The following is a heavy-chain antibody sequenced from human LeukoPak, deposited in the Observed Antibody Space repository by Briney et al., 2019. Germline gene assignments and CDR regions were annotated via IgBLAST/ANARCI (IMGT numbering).Heavy chain of an antibody. V-gene: IGHV3-23*01. CDR2: ISGSGDST. D-gene: IGHD4-11*01. Sequence: GGSLRLSCAASGFTFINYAMTWVRQAPGEGLEWVSAISGSGDSTFNADSVKGRFTISRDNSKNTLYLQMNSLRAEDTALYYRATSTVAKYDYWGQGTQVTVSS. CDR3: ATSTVAKYDY. J-gene: IGHJ4*02. CDR1: GFTFINYA.